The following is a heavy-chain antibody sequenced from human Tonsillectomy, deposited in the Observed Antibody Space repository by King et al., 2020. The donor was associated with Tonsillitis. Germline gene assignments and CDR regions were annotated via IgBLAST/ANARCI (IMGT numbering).Heavy chain of an antibody. Sequence: VQLVESGGGLVQPGGSLRLSCAASGFTFSTYAMSWVRQAPGRGLVWVSTISGSAGSTYYADSVKGRFTISRDNSKKTLSLQMNSLRAEDTAVYYCAKDISVTMIATHFDYWGQGTLVTVSS. V-gene: IGHV3-23*04. CDR2: ISGSAGST. CDR3: AKDISVTMIATHFDY. J-gene: IGHJ4*02. D-gene: IGHD3-22*01. CDR1: GFTFSTYA.